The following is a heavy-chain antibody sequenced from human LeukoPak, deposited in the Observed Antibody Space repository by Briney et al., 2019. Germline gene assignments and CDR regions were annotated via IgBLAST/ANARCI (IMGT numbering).Heavy chain of an antibody. CDR3: AKDSSRLNYYFDY. D-gene: IGHD6-13*01. J-gene: IGHJ4*02. CDR2: ISYDGSNK. CDR1: GFTFSSYG. Sequence: SGGSLRLSCAASGFTFSSYGTHWVRQAPGKGLEWVAVISYDGSNKYYADSVKGRFTISRDNSKNTLYLQMNSLRAEDTAVYYCAKDSSRLNYYFDYWGQGTLVTVSS. V-gene: IGHV3-30*18.